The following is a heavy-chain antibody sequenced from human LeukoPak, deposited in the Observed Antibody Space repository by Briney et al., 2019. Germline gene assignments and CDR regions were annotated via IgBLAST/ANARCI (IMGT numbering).Heavy chain of an antibody. CDR1: GGSISSSSYY. Sequence: PSETLSLTCTVSGGSISSSSYYWGWIRQPPGKGLEWIGYIYYTGSTYYSPSLKSRVTISVDTSKNQFSLKLTSVTAADTAVCYCARVPLVWGQGSLVTVSS. J-gene: IGHJ4*02. CDR2: IYYTGST. V-gene: IGHV4-31*03. CDR3: ARVPLV.